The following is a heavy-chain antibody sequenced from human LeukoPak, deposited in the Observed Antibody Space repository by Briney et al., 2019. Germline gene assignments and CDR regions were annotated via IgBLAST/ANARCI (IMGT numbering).Heavy chain of an antibody. D-gene: IGHD3-22*01. J-gene: IGHJ4*02. CDR3: ARDYYYDDSGQPVRLDY. Sequence: GGSLRLSCVASGFTVSSNYMSWVRQAPGKGPEWLSVIYRGGTTYYAGSVKGRFTISRDDSKNTLYLQMNSLRAEDTAVYYCARDYYYDDSGQPVRLDYWGQGTLVTVSS. V-gene: IGHV3-66*01. CDR1: GFTVSSNY. CDR2: IYRGGTT.